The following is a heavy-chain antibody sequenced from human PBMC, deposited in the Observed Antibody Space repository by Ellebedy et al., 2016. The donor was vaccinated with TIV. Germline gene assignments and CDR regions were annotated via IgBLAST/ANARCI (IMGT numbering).Heavy chain of an antibody. CDR1: GYTFTSYY. D-gene: IGHD1-26*01. CDR2: IIPRDGST. Sequence: AASVKVSCKTSGYTFTSYYLHWVRQAPGQGLEWMGIIIPRDGSTNYARKFQGRVSLTRDTSTGTVYMELSSLTSEDTAVYYCARELSGTYTLLWDYWGQGALVIVSS. CDR3: ARELSGTYTLLWDY. J-gene: IGHJ4*02. V-gene: IGHV1-46*01.